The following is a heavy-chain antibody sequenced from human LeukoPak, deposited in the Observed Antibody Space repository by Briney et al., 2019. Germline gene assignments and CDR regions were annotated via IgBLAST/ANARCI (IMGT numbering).Heavy chain of an antibody. D-gene: IGHD6-13*01. V-gene: IGHV4-34*01. CDR3: ATHLAAAVVRDWFDA. Sequence: SETLSLTCAVYGGSFSGYYWSWIRQPPGKGLEWIGEINHSGSTNCNPSLKSRVTISVDTSKNQFSLKLSSVTAADTAVYYCATHLAAAVVRDWFDAWGQGTLVTVSS. CDR1: GGSFSGYY. CDR2: INHSGST. J-gene: IGHJ5*02.